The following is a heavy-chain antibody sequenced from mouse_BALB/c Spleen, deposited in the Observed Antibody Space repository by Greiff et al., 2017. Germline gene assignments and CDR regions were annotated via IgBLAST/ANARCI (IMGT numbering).Heavy chain of an antibody. CDR3: ARHHDGYYVGAMDY. Sequence: EVHLVESGGGLVKLGGSLKLSCAASGFTFSSYYMSWVRQTPEKRLELVAAINSNGGSTYYPDTVKGRFTISRDNAKNTLYLQMSSLKSEDTALYYCARHHDGYYVGAMDYWGQGTSVTVSS. CDR1: GFTFSSYY. V-gene: IGHV5-6-2*01. D-gene: IGHD2-3*01. CDR2: INSNGGST. J-gene: IGHJ4*01.